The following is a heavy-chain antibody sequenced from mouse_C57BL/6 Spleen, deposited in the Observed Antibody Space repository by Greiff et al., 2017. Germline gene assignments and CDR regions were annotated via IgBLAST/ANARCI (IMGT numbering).Heavy chain of an antibody. D-gene: IGHD2-5*01. CDR2: IHPNSGST. CDR3: ANSNYGGGAMDY. J-gene: IGHJ4*01. CDR1: GYTFTSYW. Sequence: VQLQQPGAELVKPGASVKLSCKASGYTFTSYWMHWVKQRPGQGLEWIGMIHPNSGSTNYNEKFKSKATLTVDKSSSTAYMQLSSLTSEDSAVYYCANSNYGGGAMDYWGQGTSVTVSS. V-gene: IGHV1-64*01.